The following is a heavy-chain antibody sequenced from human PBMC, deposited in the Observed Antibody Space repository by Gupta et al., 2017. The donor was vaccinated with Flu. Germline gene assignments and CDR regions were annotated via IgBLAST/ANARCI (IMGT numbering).Heavy chain of an antibody. CDR1: GYTFTGYY. Sequence: QVQLVQSGAEVKKPVASVKVSCKASGYTFTGYYIHWVRQAPGQGLEWMGRINPHSGGTNSEQKFQGRVTMTMDTSISTAYMELSRLRSDDTAVYYCAREKFCHTTSCYRWSDPWGQGTLVTVSS. CDR2: INPHSGGT. D-gene: IGHD2-2*02. V-gene: IGHV1-2*06. CDR3: AREKFCHTTSCYRWSDP. J-gene: IGHJ5*02.